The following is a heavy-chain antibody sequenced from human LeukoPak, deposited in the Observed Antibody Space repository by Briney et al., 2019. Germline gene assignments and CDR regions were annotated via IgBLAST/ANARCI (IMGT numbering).Heavy chain of an antibody. CDR2: IIPIFGTA. CDR1: GGTFSSYA. D-gene: IGHD2-2*01. V-gene: IGHV1-69*13. Sequence: SVKVSCKASGGTFSSYAISWVRQAPGQGLEWMGGIIPIFGTANYAQKFQGRVTITADESTSTAYMELSSLRSEDTAVYYCARDLGYCNSTSCYAFDYWGQGTLVTVSS. J-gene: IGHJ4*02. CDR3: ARDLGYCNSTSCYAFDY.